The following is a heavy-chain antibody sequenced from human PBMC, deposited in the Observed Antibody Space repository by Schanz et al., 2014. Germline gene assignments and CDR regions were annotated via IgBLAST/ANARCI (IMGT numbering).Heavy chain of an antibody. Sequence: EVQLLESGGGLVQPGGSLRLSCAASGFTFSTSAMSWVRQAPGKGLEWVSAISGSGGSTYYADSVKGRFTISRDNSKNTLFLQMNSLRVEDSAIYYCAKDISDTSGKDDYWGQGTLVTVSS. V-gene: IGHV3-23*01. CDR1: GFTFSTSA. D-gene: IGHD3-22*01. J-gene: IGHJ4*02. CDR3: AKDISDTSGKDDY. CDR2: ISGSGGST.